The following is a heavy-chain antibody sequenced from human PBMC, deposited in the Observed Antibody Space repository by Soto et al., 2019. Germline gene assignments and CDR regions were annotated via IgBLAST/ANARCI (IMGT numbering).Heavy chain of an antibody. Sequence: GGSLRLSCAASGFTFSSYSMNWVRQAPGKGLEWVSSISSSSSYIYYADSVKGRFTISRDNAKNSLYLQMNSLRAEDTAVYYCARVLLLSQLRFLEWSKGDYYYGMDVWGQGTTVTVSS. D-gene: IGHD3-3*01. CDR2: ISSSSSYI. CDR1: GFTFSSYS. J-gene: IGHJ6*02. V-gene: IGHV3-21*01. CDR3: ARVLLLSQLRFLEWSKGDYYYGMDV.